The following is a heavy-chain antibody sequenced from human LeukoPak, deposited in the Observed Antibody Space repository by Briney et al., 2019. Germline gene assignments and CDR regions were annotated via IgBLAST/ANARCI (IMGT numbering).Heavy chain of an antibody. Sequence: SQTLSLTCTVSGGSISSGGYYWSWIRQHPGKGLEWIGYIYYSGSTYYNPSLKSRVTISVDTSKNQFSLKLSSVTAADTAVYYCARGIFGVVTTYHFDYWGQGTLVTVSS. CDR2: IYYSGST. J-gene: IGHJ4*02. D-gene: IGHD3-3*01. V-gene: IGHV4-31*03. CDR3: ARGIFGVVTTYHFDY. CDR1: GGSISSGGYY.